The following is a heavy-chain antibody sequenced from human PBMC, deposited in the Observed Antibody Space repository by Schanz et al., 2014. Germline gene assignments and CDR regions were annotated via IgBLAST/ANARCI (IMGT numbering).Heavy chain of an antibody. D-gene: IGHD6-19*01. V-gene: IGHV3-7*02. CDR1: GFTFSKYW. Sequence: EGQLVESGGGLVQPGGSLRLSCGGSGFTFSKYWMSWVRQAPGKGLEWVANIKQDGSEKYYVDAVKGRFSISRDNAKNSLFLQMNRLRAEDTALYYCAIIGVMVAVAGTRADYWGQGTLVTVSS. CDR3: AIIGVMVAVAGTRADY. J-gene: IGHJ4*02. CDR2: IKQDGSEK.